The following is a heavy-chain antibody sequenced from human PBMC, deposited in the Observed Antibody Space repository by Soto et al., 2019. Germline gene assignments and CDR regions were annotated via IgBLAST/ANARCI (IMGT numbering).Heavy chain of an antibody. Sequence: EVQLVESGGGLVQPGGSLRLSCAASGFTLSGRSMHWVRQAPGKGLVWVSGIDNAGTDSTYADSVKGRLTSSRDNAKNMLYLQMTSLRVEDTAVYYCARGWFGPDVWGKGTTVTVSS. V-gene: IGHV3-74*01. D-gene: IGHD3-10*01. J-gene: IGHJ6*04. CDR1: GFTLSGRS. CDR3: ARGWFGPDV. CDR2: IDNAGTDS.